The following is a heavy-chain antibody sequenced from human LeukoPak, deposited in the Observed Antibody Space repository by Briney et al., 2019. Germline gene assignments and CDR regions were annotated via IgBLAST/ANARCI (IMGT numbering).Heavy chain of an antibody. J-gene: IGHJ4*02. D-gene: IGHD2-21*01. CDR2: IYYSGST. Sequence: SETLSLTCTVSGGSISSYYWSWIRQPPEKGLEWIGYIYYSGSTNYNPSLKSRVTISVDTSKNQFSLKLSSVTAADTAVYYCARGRSILGRQNFDYWGQGTLVTVSS. CDR1: GGSISSYY. V-gene: IGHV4-59*01. CDR3: ARGRSILGRQNFDY.